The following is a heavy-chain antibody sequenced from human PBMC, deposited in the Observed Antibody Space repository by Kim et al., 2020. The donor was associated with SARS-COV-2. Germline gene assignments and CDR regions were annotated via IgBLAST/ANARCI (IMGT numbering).Heavy chain of an antibody. CDR2: ISGSGDSA. CDR1: GFTFSSYS. J-gene: IGHJ4*02. Sequence: GGSLRLSCAASGFTFSSYSMSWVRQAPGKGLEWVSSISGSGDSAYYADSVSGRFTISRDNSKNTLYLQMNSLRAEDTAVYYCASHRAGANSPFDYWGQGTLVTVSS. CDR3: ASHRAGANSPFDY. D-gene: IGHD1-26*01. V-gene: IGHV3-23*01.